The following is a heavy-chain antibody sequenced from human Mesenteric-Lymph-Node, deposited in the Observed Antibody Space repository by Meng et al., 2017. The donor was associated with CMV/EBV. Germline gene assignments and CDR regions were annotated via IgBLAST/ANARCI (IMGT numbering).Heavy chain of an antibody. CDR2: IKNDGSER. J-gene: IGHJ5*02. Sequence: GGSLRLSCAMSGFTFSNFWMNWVRQAPGKGLEWVANIKNDGSERYYVDSVEGRFTISRDNSKNSLYLQMSSLRAEDTGLYYCLTGHYNGAWGQGILVTVSS. CDR1: GFTFSNFW. CDR3: LTGHYNGA. D-gene: IGHD2-8*01. V-gene: IGHV3-7*01.